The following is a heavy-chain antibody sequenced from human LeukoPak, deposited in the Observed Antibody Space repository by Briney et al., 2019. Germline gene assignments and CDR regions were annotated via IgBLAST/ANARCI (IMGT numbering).Heavy chain of an antibody. V-gene: IGHV3-21*01. CDR3: ARDAGVGVVVPAAI. CDR1: GFTFSSYS. D-gene: IGHD2-2*01. CDR2: ISSSSSYI. Sequence: GGSLRLSCAASGFTFSSYSMTWVRQAPGKGLEWVSSISSSSSYIYYADSVKGRFTISRDNAKNSLYLQMNSLRAEDTAVYYCARDAGVGVVVPAAIWGQGTLVTVSS. J-gene: IGHJ4*02.